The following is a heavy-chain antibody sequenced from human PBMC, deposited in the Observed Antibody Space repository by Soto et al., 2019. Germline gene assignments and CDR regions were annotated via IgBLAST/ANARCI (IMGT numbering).Heavy chain of an antibody. J-gene: IGHJ4*02. CDR3: ARGQVVAAQH. Sequence: QLQLQESGSGLVKPSQTLSLTCAVSGGSISSGGYSWSWIRQPPGKGLEWIGYIYHSGSTYYNPSLKRRVTLAVDRSKNQSPLKLGSVTAADTAVYYCARGQVVAAQHWGQGTLVTVSS. D-gene: IGHD2-15*01. V-gene: IGHV4-30-2*01. CDR2: IYHSGST. CDR1: GGSISSGGYS.